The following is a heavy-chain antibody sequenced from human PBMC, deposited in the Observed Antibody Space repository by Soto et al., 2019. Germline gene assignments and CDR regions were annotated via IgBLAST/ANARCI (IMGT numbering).Heavy chain of an antibody. Sequence: QVQLVQSGAEVKKPESSVKVSCKTSGGTFVRHVISWVRQAPGQGPEWMGKINPLSGIPNYAQKFQDRVTFPSDTDSSAAYMDLSSLRSDDTAVYYCATPACAATWCSPSHNLDHWGQGTLVTVDS. J-gene: IGHJ4*02. V-gene: IGHV1-69*09. D-gene: IGHD2-2*01. CDR2: INPLSGIP. CDR3: ATPACAATWCSPSHNLDH. CDR1: GGTFVRHV.